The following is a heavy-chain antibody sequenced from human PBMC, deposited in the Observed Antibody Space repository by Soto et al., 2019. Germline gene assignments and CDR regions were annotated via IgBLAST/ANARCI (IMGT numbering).Heavy chain of an antibody. J-gene: IGHJ4*02. CDR1: GYTFTSYA. V-gene: IGHV1-3*01. Sequence: ASVKVSCKASGYTFTSYAMHWVRQAPGQRLEWMGWINAGNGNTNYAQKFQGRVTMTRDTSISTAYMELSRLRSDDTAVYYCAREYYDILTGYPSFFSDYWGQGTLVTVSS. D-gene: IGHD3-9*01. CDR2: INAGNGNT. CDR3: AREYYDILTGYPSFFSDY.